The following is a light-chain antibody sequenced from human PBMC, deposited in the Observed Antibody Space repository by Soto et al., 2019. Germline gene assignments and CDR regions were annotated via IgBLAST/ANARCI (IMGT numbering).Light chain of an antibody. CDR2: GAS. CDR3: QQANSFPIT. V-gene: IGKV1-12*01. Sequence: DIQVTQSPSSVSASVGDRVTITCRTSQHISSWLAWYQQKPGKAPKLLIYGASSLQSGVPSRFSGSGSGTDFSLTISSLQAEDFAPYYCQQANSFPITFGPGTTVDSK. CDR1: QHISSW. J-gene: IGKJ3*01.